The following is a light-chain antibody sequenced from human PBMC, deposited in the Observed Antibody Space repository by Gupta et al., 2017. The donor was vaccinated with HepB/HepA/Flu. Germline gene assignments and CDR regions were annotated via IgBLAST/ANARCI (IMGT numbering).Light chain of an antibody. V-gene: IGKV4-1*01. CDR2: LAS. CDR3: QQYDSLPRT. J-gene: IGKJ1*01. CDR1: QSGLNTYNNKNY. Sequence: DTLMTPSLDSLAVSLGQTATINCKSSQSGLNTYNNKNYITWYQQKPGHPPKVLIYLASTRESGVPDRFSGRGSGTDFTLTISNLQAEDVAVYYCQQYDSLPRTFGQGTKVEIK.